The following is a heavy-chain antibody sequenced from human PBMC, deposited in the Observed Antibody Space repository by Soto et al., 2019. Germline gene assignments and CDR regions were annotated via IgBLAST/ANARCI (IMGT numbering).Heavy chain of an antibody. V-gene: IGHV1-8*01. CDR1: GYTFTRYD. CDR2: MNPNSGNT. J-gene: IGHJ4*02. Sequence: ASVKVSCKASGYTFTRYDINWVRQATGQGLEWMGWMNPNSGNTGYAQKFQGRVTMTRNTSISTAYMELSSLRSEDTAVYYCARSYGDYVEFDYWGQGTLVTVSS. D-gene: IGHD4-17*01. CDR3: ARSYGDYVEFDY.